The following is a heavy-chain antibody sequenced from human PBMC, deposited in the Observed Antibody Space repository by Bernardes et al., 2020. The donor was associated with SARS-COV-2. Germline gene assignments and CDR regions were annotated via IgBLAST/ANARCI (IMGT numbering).Heavy chain of an antibody. V-gene: IGHV1-8*01. CDR1: AYSFPSYD. Sequence: APVKFTSHASAYSFPSYDINGLGQATGQGSEWMGWMNPNSGDTPYAQTFQGRVTMTRNTAISTAYMELSSLRSEDTAVYYCARWRNIVVPAAMRAFDIWGQGTMVTVSS. CDR3: ARWRNIVVPAAMRAFDI. D-gene: IGHD2-2*01. CDR2: MNPNSGDT. J-gene: IGHJ3*02.